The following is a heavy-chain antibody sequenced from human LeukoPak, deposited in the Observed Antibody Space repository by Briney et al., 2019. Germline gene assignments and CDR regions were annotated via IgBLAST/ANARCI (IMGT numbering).Heavy chain of an antibody. V-gene: IGHV1-18*01. CDR1: GYTFTSYG. J-gene: IGHJ4*02. CDR3: ARDHRAGIAKDFVY. CDR2: ISAYNGNT. D-gene: IGHD6-13*01. Sequence: ASVKVSCKASGYTFTSYGISWVRQAPGQGLEWMGWISAYNGNTNYAQKLQGRVTMTTDTSTSTAYMELRSLRSDDTAVYYCARDHRAGIAKDFVYWGQGTLVTVSS.